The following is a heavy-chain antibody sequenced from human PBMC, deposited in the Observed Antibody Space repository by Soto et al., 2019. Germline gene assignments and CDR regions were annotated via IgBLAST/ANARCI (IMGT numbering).Heavy chain of an antibody. Sequence: GGSLRLSCAASGFTFSSYGMHWVRQAPGKGLEWVAVIWYDGSNKYYADSVKGRFTISRDNSKNTLYLQMNSLRAEDTAVYYCARDGGYCSGGSCYGGYFDYWGQGTLVTVSS. V-gene: IGHV3-33*01. J-gene: IGHJ4*02. CDR3: ARDGGYCSGGSCYGGYFDY. CDR1: GFTFSSYG. D-gene: IGHD2-15*01. CDR2: IWYDGSNK.